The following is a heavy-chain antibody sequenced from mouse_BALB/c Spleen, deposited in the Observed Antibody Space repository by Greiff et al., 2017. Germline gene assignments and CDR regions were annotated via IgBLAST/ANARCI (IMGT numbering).Heavy chain of an antibody. CDR2: IDPENGNT. V-gene: IGHV14-1*02. CDR3: APYGNYVGYAMDY. CDR1: GFNIKDYY. J-gene: IGHJ4*01. D-gene: IGHD2-10*02. Sequence: VQLKQSGAELVRPGALVKLSCKASGFNIKDYYMHWVKQRPEQGLEWIGWIDPENGNTIYDPKFQGKASITADTSSNTAYLQLSSLTSEDTAVYYCAPYGNYVGYAMDYWGQGTSVTVSS.